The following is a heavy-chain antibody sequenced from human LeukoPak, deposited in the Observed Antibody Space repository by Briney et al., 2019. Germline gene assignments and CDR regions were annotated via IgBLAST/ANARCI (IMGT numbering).Heavy chain of an antibody. V-gene: IGHV3-33*01. CDR1: GFTFSSYG. D-gene: IGHD3-22*01. CDR2: IWYDGSNK. J-gene: IGHJ4*02. Sequence: PGGSLRLSCAASGFTFSSYGMHWVRQAPGKGLEWVAVIWYDGSNKNYADSVKGRFTISRDNSKNTLYLQMNSLRAEDTAVYYCARTPSDSSGYYYSYYFDYWGQGTLVTVSS. CDR3: ARTPSDSSGYYYSYYFDY.